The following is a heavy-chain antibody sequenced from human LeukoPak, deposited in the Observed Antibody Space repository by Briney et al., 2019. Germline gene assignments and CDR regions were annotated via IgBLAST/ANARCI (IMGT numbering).Heavy chain of an antibody. CDR3: ARVRDYGDYENPFDY. J-gene: IGHJ4*02. CDR2: ISYDGSNK. Sequence: PGGSLRLSCAPSGFTFSNYAMSWVRQAPGKGLEWVAVISYDGSNKYYADSVKGRFTISRDNSKNTLYLQMNSLRAEDTAVYYCARVRDYGDYENPFDYWGQGTLVTVSS. V-gene: IGHV3-30*04. CDR1: GFTFSNYA. D-gene: IGHD4-17*01.